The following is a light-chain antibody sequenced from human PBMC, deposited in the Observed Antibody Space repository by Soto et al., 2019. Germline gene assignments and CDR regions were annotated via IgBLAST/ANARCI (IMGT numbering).Light chain of an antibody. J-gene: IGKJ2*01. V-gene: IGKV1-39*01. CDR1: KSISSY. CDR2: AAS. Sequence: DIQMTQSPSSLSASVGDRVTITCRASKSISSYLNWYQQKPGKAPKLLIYAASSLQSGVPSRFSGSGSGTDFTLTISSLQPEDFATYYCQQSYSTPYTFGQGTKQEIK. CDR3: QQSYSTPYT.